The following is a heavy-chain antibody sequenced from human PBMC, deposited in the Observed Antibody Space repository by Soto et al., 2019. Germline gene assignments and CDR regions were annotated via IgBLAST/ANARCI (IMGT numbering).Heavy chain of an antibody. CDR2: IGGRGVKT. D-gene: IGHD3-3*01. Sequence: GGSLRLSCAISGFTFSNYAMSWVRQAPGKGLEWVSTIGGRGVKTYYADSVEGRFTLSRDNSKDTLYLQMNSLRVEDTAIYYCAKRGDDFWSGYYYYFDAWGLGTLVTVSS. J-gene: IGHJ4*02. CDR1: GFTFSNYA. CDR3: AKRGDDFWSGYYYYFDA. V-gene: IGHV3-23*01.